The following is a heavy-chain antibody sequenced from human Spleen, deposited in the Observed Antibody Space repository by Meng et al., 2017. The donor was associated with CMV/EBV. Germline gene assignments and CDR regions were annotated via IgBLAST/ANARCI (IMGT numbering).Heavy chain of an antibody. CDR1: GGSISSSY. V-gene: IGHV4-4*07. Sequence: QLQESGPGLVKLSETLYLDCPITGGSISSSYGSWIRQPAGKGLEWIELIYTSGSTSYNPSLQSRVTMFVDTSKNQFSLMLTSVTATDTAFDYCSRRRGGSGRDCWGQGTLVTVSS. J-gene: IGHJ4*02. CDR2: IYTSGST. D-gene: IGHD3-10*01. CDR3: SRRRGGSGRDC.